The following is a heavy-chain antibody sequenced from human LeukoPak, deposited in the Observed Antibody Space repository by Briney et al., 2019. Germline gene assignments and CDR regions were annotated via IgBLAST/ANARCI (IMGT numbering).Heavy chain of an antibody. Sequence: PSETLSLTCTVSGGSVSSDSYYWSWIRQPPGKGLEWIGYMFYSGSTNYNPSLKSRVTISVDTSKNQFSLKLSSVTAADTAVYYCARDHPPFLLSAPYGMDVWGQGTTVTVSS. CDR3: ARDHPPFLLSAPYGMDV. CDR2: MFYSGST. D-gene: IGHD1-26*01. J-gene: IGHJ6*02. V-gene: IGHV4-61*01. CDR1: GGSVSSDSYY.